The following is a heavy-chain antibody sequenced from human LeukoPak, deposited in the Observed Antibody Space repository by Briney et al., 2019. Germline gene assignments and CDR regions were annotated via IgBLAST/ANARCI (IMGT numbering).Heavy chain of an antibody. V-gene: IGHV3-13*01. J-gene: IGHJ4*02. CDR1: GFTFSSYD. CDR3: ARGRFEYSSSTLTYYFDC. D-gene: IGHD6-6*01. Sequence: PGGSLRLSCAASGFTFSSYDMHWVRQATGKGLEWVSAIGTAGDTYYPGSVKGRFTISRENAKNSLYLQMNSLRGVDTAVYYCARGRFEYSSSTLTYYFDCWGQGTLVTVSS. CDR2: IGTAGDT.